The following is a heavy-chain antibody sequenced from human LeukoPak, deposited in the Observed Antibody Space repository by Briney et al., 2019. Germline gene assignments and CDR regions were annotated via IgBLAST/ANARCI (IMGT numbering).Heavy chain of an antibody. J-gene: IGHJ4*02. CDR3: TRDKLELRQFDY. CDR2: IKSKPDGGAI. Sequence: GGSLRLSCAASGFTFSNAWMSWVRQAPGKGLEWVGLIKSKPDGGAIDYAAPVKGRFIISRDDSKDMLYLQMNSLKTEDTGVYYCTRDKLELRQFDYWGQGTLVTVSS. D-gene: IGHD1-26*01. CDR1: GFTFSNAW. V-gene: IGHV3-15*01.